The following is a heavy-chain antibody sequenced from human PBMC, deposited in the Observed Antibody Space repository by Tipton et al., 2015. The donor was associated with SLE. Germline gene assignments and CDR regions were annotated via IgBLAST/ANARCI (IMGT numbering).Heavy chain of an antibody. CDR2: ISSSGSTI. CDR1: GFTFSSYG. J-gene: IGHJ6*02. Sequence: SGFTFSSYGMHWIRQAPGKGLEWVSYISSSGSTIYYADSVKGRFTISRDNAKNSLYLQMNSLRAEDMALYYCAKDREPHYYYGMDVWGQGTTVTVSS. D-gene: IGHD1-14*01. V-gene: IGHV3-48*04. CDR3: AKDREPHYYYGMDV.